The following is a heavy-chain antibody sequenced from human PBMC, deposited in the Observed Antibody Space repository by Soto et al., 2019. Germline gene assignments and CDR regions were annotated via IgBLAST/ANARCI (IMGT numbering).Heavy chain of an antibody. CDR2: TYYRSKWYN. D-gene: IGHD3-16*01. CDR3: AREGFTYDYVWGRQSYGMDV. J-gene: IGHJ6*02. Sequence: SQTLSLTCVISGNSVSSNSAAWIWIRQSPSRGLEWLGRTYYRSKWYNDYAVSVKSRITINPDTSKNQFSLKLSSVTAADTAVYYCAREGFTYDYVWGRQSYGMDVWGQGATVTVSS. CDR1: GNSVSSNSAA. V-gene: IGHV6-1*01.